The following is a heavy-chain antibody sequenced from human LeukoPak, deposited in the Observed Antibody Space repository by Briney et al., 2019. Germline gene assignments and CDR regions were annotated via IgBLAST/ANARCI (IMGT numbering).Heavy chain of an antibody. V-gene: IGHV1-2*02. CDR2: IDPNNGDT. D-gene: IGHD2-8*01. Sequence: ASVKVSCKASAYTFSGYYLHWVRQAPGQGPEWMGWIDPNNGDTDYAQKFQGRVTMTRDRSISTAYMELSRLTSDDTAVYYCARRSRNGLDAFDIWGQGTMVTVS. J-gene: IGHJ3*02. CDR1: AYTFSGYY. CDR3: ARRSRNGLDAFDI.